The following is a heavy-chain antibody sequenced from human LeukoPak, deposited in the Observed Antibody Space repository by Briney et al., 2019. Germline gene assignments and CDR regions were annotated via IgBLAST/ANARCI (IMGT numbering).Heavy chain of an antibody. J-gene: IGHJ6*02. CDR2: ISAYNGHT. CDR3: ARDGSSGFSEYYGMDV. V-gene: IGHV1-18*01. CDR1: GCTFTSYG. D-gene: IGHD6-13*01. Sequence: ASVKASCKASGCTFTSYGISWVRQAPGQGLEWMGWISAYNGHTNYAQKLQGRFSMTTDTSASTAYMEPRSLRSDDTAVYYCARDGSSGFSEYYGMDVWGQGTTFTVSS.